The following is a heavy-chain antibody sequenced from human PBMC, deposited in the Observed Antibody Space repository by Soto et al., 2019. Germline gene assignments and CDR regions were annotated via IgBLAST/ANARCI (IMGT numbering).Heavy chain of an antibody. J-gene: IGHJ5*02. CDR2: INQDGSDK. D-gene: IGHD2-21*01. CDR3: ATSMRHTLDP. Sequence: EVQVVESGGGLVQPGGSLRLSCEASGFTFGIHWMTWVRQVPGKGLEWVANINQDGSDKYYVDSVKGRFIISRDNAKDSLYPQMNSLRVEDTALYYCATSMRHTLDPWGQGTLVTVS. V-gene: IGHV3-7*01. CDR1: GFTFGIHW.